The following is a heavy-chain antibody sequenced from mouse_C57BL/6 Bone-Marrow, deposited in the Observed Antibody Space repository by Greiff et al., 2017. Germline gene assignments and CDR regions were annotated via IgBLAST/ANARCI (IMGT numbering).Heavy chain of an antibody. CDR1: GYTFTSYW. CDR2: IDPNRGGT. CDR3: ASHYYGSSYGYFDV. Sequence: QVQLQQPGAELVKPGASVKLSCKASGYTFTSYWMHWVKQRPGRGLEWIGRIDPNRGGTKYNEKFKSKATLTVDKPSSTAYMQLSSLTSEDSAVYYCASHYYGSSYGYFDVWGTGTTVTVSS. V-gene: IGHV1-72*01. J-gene: IGHJ1*03. D-gene: IGHD1-1*01.